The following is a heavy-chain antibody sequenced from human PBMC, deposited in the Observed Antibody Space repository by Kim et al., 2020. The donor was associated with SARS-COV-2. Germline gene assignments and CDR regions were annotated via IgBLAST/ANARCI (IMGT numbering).Heavy chain of an antibody. Sequence: GESLKISCKGSGYSFTSYWIGWVRQMPGKRLEWSGIIYPGDSDTRYSPSFQGQVTISADKTISTAYLQWSSLKAADTAMYYCARQTSTDSSGWYRVSFGDNRDQRALVNVSS. D-gene: IGHD6-19*01. V-gene: IGHV5-51*01. J-gene: IGHJ4*02. CDR3: ARQTSTDSSGWYRVSFGDN. CDR1: GYSFTSYW. CDR2: IYPGDSDT.